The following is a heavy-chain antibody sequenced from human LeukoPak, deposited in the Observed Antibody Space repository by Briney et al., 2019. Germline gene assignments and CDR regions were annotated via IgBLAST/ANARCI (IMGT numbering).Heavy chain of an antibody. V-gene: IGHV3-23*01. D-gene: IGHD3-22*01. CDR1: GFTFSSYA. Sequence: GGSLRLSCAASGFTFSSYAMSWVRQAPGKGLEWVSAISGSGGSTYYADSVKGRFTISRDNSKNTLYLQMNSLRAEDTAVYYCAKDTYYDSSGYSDYWGQGTLVTVSS. CDR2: ISGSGGST. J-gene: IGHJ4*02. CDR3: AKDTYYDSSGYSDY.